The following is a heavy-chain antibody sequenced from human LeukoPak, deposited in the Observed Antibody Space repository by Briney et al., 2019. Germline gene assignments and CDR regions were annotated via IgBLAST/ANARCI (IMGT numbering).Heavy chain of an antibody. CDR1: GITLSNYG. Sequence: PEGSLRLSCAVSGITLSNYGMSWVRQAPGKGLEWVAGISDSGGSTNYADSVKGRFTISRDNAKNTLYLQMNSLRAEDTAVYFCAKRGVVIRVILVGFHKQAYYFDSWGQGALVTVSS. CDR3: AKRGVVIRVILVGFHKQAYYFDS. D-gene: IGHD3-10*01. V-gene: IGHV3-23*01. J-gene: IGHJ4*02. CDR2: ISDSGGST.